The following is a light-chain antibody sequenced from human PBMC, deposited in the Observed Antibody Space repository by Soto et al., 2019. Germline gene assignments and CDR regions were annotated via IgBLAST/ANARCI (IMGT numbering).Light chain of an antibody. V-gene: IGLV2-11*01. Sequence: QSALTQPRSVSGSPGQSVTISCNGTSSDVGGYNCVSWYQHHPGKAPKLMIYDVTKRPSGVPDRFSGSKSGNTASLTISGLQAEDEADYYCCSYAGTFYVFGTGTKLTVL. J-gene: IGLJ1*01. CDR2: DVT. CDR1: SSDVGGYNC. CDR3: CSYAGTFYV.